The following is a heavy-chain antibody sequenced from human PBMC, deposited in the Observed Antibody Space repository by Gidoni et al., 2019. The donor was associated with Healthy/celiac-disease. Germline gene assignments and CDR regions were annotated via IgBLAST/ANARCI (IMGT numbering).Heavy chain of an antibody. CDR3: AGGIMITFGGVIGGMDV. J-gene: IGHJ6*02. D-gene: IGHD3-16*01. CDR2: ISSSSSYI. V-gene: IGHV3-21*01. Sequence: EVQLVESGGGLVKPGGSLRLSCAASGFTFSSYSMNWVRQAPGKGLEWVSSISSSSSYIYYADSVKGRFTISRDNAKNSLYLQMNSLRAEDTAVYYCAGGIMITFGGVIGGMDVWGQGTTVTVSS. CDR1: GFTFSSYS.